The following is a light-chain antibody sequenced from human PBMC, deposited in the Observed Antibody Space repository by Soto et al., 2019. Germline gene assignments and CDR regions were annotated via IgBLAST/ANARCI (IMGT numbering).Light chain of an antibody. V-gene: IGKV1-9*01. CDR2: AAS. J-gene: IGKJ1*01. CDR1: QDIAIY. CDR3: QQYNSYSRT. Sequence: IQLTRSPSSLSASVVDRVPITCRASQDIAIYLAWYQQKPGEAPKLLIYAASTLYGGVPSRFSGSGSGTDFALTITSLQADDFATYYCQQYNSYSRTFGQGTKVDIK.